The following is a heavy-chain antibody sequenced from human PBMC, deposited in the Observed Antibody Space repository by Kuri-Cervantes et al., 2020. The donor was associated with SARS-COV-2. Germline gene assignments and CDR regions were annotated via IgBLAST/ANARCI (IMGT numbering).Heavy chain of an antibody. CDR1: GFTFSSYD. V-gene: IGHV3-13*01. CDR3: ARDDLEPPYYYYMDV. J-gene: IGHJ6*03. CDR2: IGTAGDT. Sequence: GGSLRLSCAASGFTFSSYDMHWVRQATGKGLEWVSAIGTAGDTYYPGSVKGRFTISRENAKNSLYLQMNSLRAGDTAVYYCARDDLEPPYYYYMDVWGKGTTVTVSS.